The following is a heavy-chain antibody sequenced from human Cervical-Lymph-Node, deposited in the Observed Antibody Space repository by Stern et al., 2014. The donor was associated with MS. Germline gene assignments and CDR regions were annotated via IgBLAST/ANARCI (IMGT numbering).Heavy chain of an antibody. CDR1: GFIFRSDT. CDR2: ISFDGSDK. D-gene: IGHD6-13*01. Sequence: VQLVESGGGVVQPGRSLRLSCAASGFIFRSDTMHWVRQAPGKGLEWVAIISFDGSDKFYADSVKGRFTISRDNSKNTLYLQMNSLRAEDMAVYYCARGAGYWYFDLWGRGTLVTVSS. V-gene: IGHV3-30-3*01. J-gene: IGHJ2*01. CDR3: ARGAGYWYFDL.